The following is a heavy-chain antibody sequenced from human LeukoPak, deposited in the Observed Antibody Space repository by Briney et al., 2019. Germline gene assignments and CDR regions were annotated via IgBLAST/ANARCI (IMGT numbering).Heavy chain of an antibody. J-gene: IGHJ6*02. Sequence: GGSLRLSCAASGFTFSSYAMHWVRQAPGKGLEWVAVISYDGSNKYYADSVKGRFTISRDNSKNTLYLQMNSLRAEDTAVYYCAKDRGVAVAGTWSLGMDVWGQGTTVTVSS. CDR3: AKDRGVAVAGTWSLGMDV. CDR2: ISYDGSNK. V-gene: IGHV3-30*01. CDR1: GFTFSSYA. D-gene: IGHD6-19*01.